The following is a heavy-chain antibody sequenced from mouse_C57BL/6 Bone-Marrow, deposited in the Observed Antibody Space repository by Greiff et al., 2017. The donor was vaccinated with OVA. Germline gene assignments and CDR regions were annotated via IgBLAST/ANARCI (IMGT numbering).Heavy chain of an antibody. V-gene: IGHV1-19*01. J-gene: IGHJ3*01. Sequence: EVQLQQSGPVLVKPGASVKMSCKASGYTFTDYYMNWVKQSPGKSLEWIGVINPYNGGTSYNQKFKGKATLTVDKSSSTAYMELNSLTSEDSAVYYCAREGGYYDYDAFAYWGKGTLVTVSA. CDR2: INPYNGGT. CDR3: AREGGYYDYDAFAY. D-gene: IGHD2-4*01. CDR1: GYTFTDYY.